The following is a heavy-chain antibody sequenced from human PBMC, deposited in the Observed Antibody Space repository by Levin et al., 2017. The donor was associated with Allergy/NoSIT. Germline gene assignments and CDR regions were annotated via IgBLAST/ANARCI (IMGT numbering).Heavy chain of an antibody. CDR2: ISSSSTI. CDR1: GFTFSSYS. D-gene: IGHD1-26*01. J-gene: IGHJ4*02. CDR3: ARVVGATHFDY. Sequence: PGGSLRLSCAASGFTFSSYSMNWVRQAPGKGLEWVSYISSSSTIYYADSVKGRFTISRDNAKNSLYLQMNSLRDEDTAVYYCARVVGATHFDYWGQGTLVTVSS. V-gene: IGHV3-48*02.